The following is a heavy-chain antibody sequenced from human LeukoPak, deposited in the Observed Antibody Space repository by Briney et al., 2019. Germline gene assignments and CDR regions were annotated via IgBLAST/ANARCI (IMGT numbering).Heavy chain of an antibody. V-gene: IGHV4-61*01. CDR1: GGSISSSSYY. CDR3: ARDSGVVVFDY. Sequence: SETLSLTCTVSGGSISSSSYYWSWIRQPPGKGLEWIGYIYYSGSTNYNPSLKSRVTISVDTSKNQFSLKLSSVTAADTAVYYCARDSGVVVFDYWGQGTLVTVSS. J-gene: IGHJ4*02. D-gene: IGHD3-22*01. CDR2: IYYSGST.